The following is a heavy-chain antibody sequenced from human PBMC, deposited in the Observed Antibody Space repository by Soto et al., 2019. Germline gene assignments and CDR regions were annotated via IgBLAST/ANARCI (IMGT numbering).Heavy chain of an antibody. CDR1: GVSVSSDSYY. CDR3: VRETCSDGNCYSFDY. J-gene: IGHJ4*02. V-gene: IGHV4-61*01. CDR2: IHSSGST. Sequence: QVQLQESGPGLVKPSETLSLTCIVSGVSVSSDSYYWSWIRQSPGKGLEWIGYIHSSGSTNYNPSLQSRVTISIYTSKNQFSLKLSSVTAADTAVYYCVRETCSDGNCYSFDYWGQGILVTVSS. D-gene: IGHD2-15*01.